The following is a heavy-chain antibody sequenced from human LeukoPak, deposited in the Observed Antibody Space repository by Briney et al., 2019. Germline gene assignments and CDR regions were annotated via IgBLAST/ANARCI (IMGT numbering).Heavy chain of an antibody. CDR1: GFTFISYG. V-gene: IGHV3-7*01. CDR3: ARLKLLWSNYFDY. Sequence: GGSLRLSCAASGFTFISYGMHWVRQAPGKGLEWVANIKQDGSEKYYVDSVKGRFTISRDNAKNSLYLQMNSLRAEDTAVYYCARLKLLWSNYFDYWGQGTLVTVSS. CDR2: IKQDGSEK. D-gene: IGHD2-2*01. J-gene: IGHJ4*02.